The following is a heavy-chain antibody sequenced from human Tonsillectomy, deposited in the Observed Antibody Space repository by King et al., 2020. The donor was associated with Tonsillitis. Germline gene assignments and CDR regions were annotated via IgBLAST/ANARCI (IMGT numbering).Heavy chain of an antibody. CDR2: INPNTGGT. J-gene: IGHJ4*02. CDR3: ETFTIPVTY. CDR1: GYNFTGYY. D-gene: IGHD5-24*01. Sequence: VQLVESGAEVKKPGASVKVSCKASGYNFTGYYIHWVRQAPGQGLEWMGWINPNTGGTNFAQKFQGRLTMTRETFISTSYLELNRIRSDDTAIYYCETFTIPVTYWGQGTLVAVSS. V-gene: IGHV1-2*02.